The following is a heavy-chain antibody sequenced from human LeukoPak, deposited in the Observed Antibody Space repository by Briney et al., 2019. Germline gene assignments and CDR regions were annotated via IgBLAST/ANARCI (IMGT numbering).Heavy chain of an antibody. D-gene: IGHD1-1*01. CDR3: ARDLKDDGFGAEGSLDF. Sequence: ASVKVSCETSGYTFTSNYIQWVRQALGQGLEWMGWINPNDGGTRYAQNFQGRVTMTRDTSSSTIYMELDRLTSDDTAVYYCARDLKDDGFGAEGSLDFWGQGTLVTVSS. V-gene: IGHV1-2*02. J-gene: IGHJ4*02. CDR2: INPNDGGT. CDR1: GYTFTSNY.